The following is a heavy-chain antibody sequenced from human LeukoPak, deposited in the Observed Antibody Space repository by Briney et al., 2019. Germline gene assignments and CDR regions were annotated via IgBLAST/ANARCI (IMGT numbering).Heavy chain of an antibody. Sequence: QSGGSLRLSCAASGFTFSSYAMSWVRQAPGKGLEWVSAISGSGGSTYYADSVKGRFTISRDNSKNTLYLQMNSLRAEDAAVYYCAKARSYPYYFDYWGQGTLVTVSS. J-gene: IGHJ4*02. CDR2: ISGSGGST. CDR3: AKARSYPYYFDY. CDR1: GFTFSSYA. V-gene: IGHV3-23*01. D-gene: IGHD1-26*01.